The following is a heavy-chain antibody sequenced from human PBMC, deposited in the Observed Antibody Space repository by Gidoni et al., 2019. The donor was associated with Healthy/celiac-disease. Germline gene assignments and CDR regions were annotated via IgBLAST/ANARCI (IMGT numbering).Heavy chain of an antibody. J-gene: IGHJ4*02. CDR3: AKDQPEYYYFDY. V-gene: IGHV3-30*18. CDR2: ISYDGSNK. Sequence: QVQLVESGGGVVQPGRPLRLSCAASGFTFSSYGMHWVRQAPGKGLEWVAVISYDGSNKYYADSVKGRFTISRDNSKNTLYLQMNSLRAEDTAVYYCAKDQPEYYYFDYWGQGTLVTVSS. CDR1: GFTFSSYG.